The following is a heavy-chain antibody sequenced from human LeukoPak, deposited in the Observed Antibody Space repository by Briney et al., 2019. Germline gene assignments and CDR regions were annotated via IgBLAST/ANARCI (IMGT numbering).Heavy chain of an antibody. Sequence: GGSLRLSCAASGFTFSSYSMNWVRQAPGKGLEWVSSISSSSSYIHYADSVKGRFTISRDNAKNSLYLQMNSLRAEDTAVYYCWYQLLGFDYWGQGTLVTVSS. CDR2: ISSSSSYI. CDR1: GFTFSSYS. J-gene: IGHJ4*02. CDR3: WYQLLGFDY. V-gene: IGHV3-21*01. D-gene: IGHD2-2*01.